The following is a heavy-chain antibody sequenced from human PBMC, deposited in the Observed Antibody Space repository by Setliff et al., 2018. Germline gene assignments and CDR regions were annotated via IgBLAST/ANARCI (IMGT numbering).Heavy chain of an antibody. J-gene: IGHJ3*02. CDR3: ARDQGQGIAVYLNDAFDI. D-gene: IGHD6-13*01. CDR2: INTDTGNP. Sequence: ASVKASCKASGYTFTSYAMNWVRQAPGQGLERMGWINTDTGNPTYAQGFTGRFVFSLDTSVSTANLQISSLKAEDTAVYYCARDQGQGIAVYLNDAFDIWGQGTMVTVSS. CDR1: GYTFTSYA. V-gene: IGHV7-4-1*02.